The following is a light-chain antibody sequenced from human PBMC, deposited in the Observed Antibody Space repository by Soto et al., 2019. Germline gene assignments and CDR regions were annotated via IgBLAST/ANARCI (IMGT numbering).Light chain of an antibody. Sequence: EIVLTQSPGTLSLSPGERATLSCRASQSVSSSFLAWYQQKPGQAPRLLLYGASSGATGIPDRFNGSGSGTDFTLTISRLQPEDCAVYYCQQYDKSPRTFGQGTKVDIK. J-gene: IGKJ1*01. V-gene: IGKV3-20*01. CDR2: GAS. CDR1: QSVSSSF. CDR3: QQYDKSPRT.